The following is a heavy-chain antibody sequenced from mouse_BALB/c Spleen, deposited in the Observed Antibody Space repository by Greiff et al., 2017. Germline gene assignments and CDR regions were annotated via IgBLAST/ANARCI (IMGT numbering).Heavy chain of an antibody. CDR1: GFAFSSYD. D-gene: IGHD2-14*01. V-gene: IGHV5-12-1*01. Sequence: EVKLVESGGGLVKPGGSLKLSCAASGFAFSSYDMSWVRQTPEKRLEWVAYISSGGGSTYYPDTVKGRFTISRDNAKNTLYLQISSLKSEDTAMYYCANRYGGAMDYWGQGTSVTVSS. CDR2: ISSGGGST. CDR3: ANRYGGAMDY. J-gene: IGHJ4*01.